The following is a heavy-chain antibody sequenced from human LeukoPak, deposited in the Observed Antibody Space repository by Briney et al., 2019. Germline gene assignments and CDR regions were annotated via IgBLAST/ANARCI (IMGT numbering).Heavy chain of an antibody. CDR3: AKRGVVIRVILVGFHKEAYYFDS. Sequence: GGSLRLSCAASGFTVSSNYMSWVRQAPGKGLEWVSVIYSGGSTYYADSVKGRFTISRDNPKNTLYLQMNSLRAEDAAVYFCAKRGVVIRVILVGFHKEAYYFDSWGQGALVTVSS. J-gene: IGHJ4*02. CDR2: IYSGGST. CDR1: GFTVSSNY. D-gene: IGHD3-22*01. V-gene: IGHV3-53*01.